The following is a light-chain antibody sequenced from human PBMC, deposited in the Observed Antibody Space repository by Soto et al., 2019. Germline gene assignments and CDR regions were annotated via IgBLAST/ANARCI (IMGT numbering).Light chain of an antibody. J-gene: IGKJ5*01. Sequence: EMVMTQSPATLSVSPGERATLSCRAIQSVRSSYLACYQQKPGQAPRLLIYGASSRATGIPDRFSGSGSGTDFTLTISSLEPEDFALYYCQQRNNWPPITFGQGTRLEIK. CDR1: QSVRSSY. CDR3: QQRNNWPPIT. CDR2: GAS. V-gene: IGKV3D-20*02.